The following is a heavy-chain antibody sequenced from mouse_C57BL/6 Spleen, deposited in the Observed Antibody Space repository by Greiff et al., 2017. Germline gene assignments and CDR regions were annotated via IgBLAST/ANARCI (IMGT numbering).Heavy chain of an antibody. CDR3: ARSYDYDGGDYYAMDY. Sequence: QVTLKVSGPGLLQSSQTLSLTCSFSGFSLSTSGMGVSWIRQPSGKGLEWLAHIYWDDDKRYNPSLKSRLTISKDTSRNQVFLKITSVDTADTATYYCARSYDYDGGDYYAMDYWGQGTSVTVSS. CDR2: IYWDDDK. CDR1: GFSLSTSGMG. V-gene: IGHV8-12*01. D-gene: IGHD2-4*01. J-gene: IGHJ4*01.